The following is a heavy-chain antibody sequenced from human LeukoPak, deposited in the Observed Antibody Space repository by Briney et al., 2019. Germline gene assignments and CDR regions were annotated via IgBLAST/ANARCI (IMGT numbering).Heavy chain of an antibody. CDR1: GYTFTSYY. V-gene: IGHV1-46*01. D-gene: IGHD6-13*01. CDR3: ARVRGSSWPTYYFDY. Sequence: ASVKVSCKASGYTFTSYYMHWVRQAPGQGLEWMGIINPSGGSTGYAQKFQGRVTMTRDTSTSTVYMELSSLRSEDTAVYYCARVRGSSWPTYYFDYWGQGTLVTVSS. J-gene: IGHJ4*02. CDR2: INPSGGST.